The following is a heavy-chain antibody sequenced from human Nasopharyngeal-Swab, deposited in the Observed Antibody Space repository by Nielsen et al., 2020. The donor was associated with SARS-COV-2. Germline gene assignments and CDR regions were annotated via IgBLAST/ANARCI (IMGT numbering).Heavy chain of an antibody. V-gene: IGHV3-64*01. CDR2: ISGDGGTT. Sequence: GESLKISCAASGFYLRSYAMHWVRQAPGKGLDYVSVISGDGGTTFYANSVKGRFTISRDNSKNTLYLQMGSLRPEDTALYYCARDRNYYDSSGYYVYYFDYWGQGTLVTVSS. D-gene: IGHD3-22*01. J-gene: IGHJ4*02. CDR3: ARDRNYYDSSGYYVYYFDY. CDR1: GFYLRSYA.